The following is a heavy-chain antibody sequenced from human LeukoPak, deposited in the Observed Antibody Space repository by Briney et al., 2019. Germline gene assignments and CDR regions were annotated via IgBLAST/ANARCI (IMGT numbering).Heavy chain of an antibody. CDR3: ARGGSYWDS. Sequence: SETLSLTCTVSGGSIRITSYYWGWIRQSPGREPEWIGSIYFSGRTHYNPSLESRVTISVDTSNNQFSLRLNSGTAADTAVYSCARGGSYWDSWGQGTLVTVFS. CDR2: IYFSGRT. CDR1: GGSIRITSYY. J-gene: IGHJ4*02. D-gene: IGHD3-10*01. V-gene: IGHV4-39*07.